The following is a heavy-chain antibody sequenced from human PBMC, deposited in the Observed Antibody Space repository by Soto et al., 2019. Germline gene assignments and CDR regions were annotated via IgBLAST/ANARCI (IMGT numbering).Heavy chain of an antibody. D-gene: IGHD6-6*01. J-gene: IGHJ4*02. CDR3: KRPGAARPWI. CDR2: ITHSGST. CDR1: GEALSNYY. Sequence: SETLSLTCAVYGEALSNYYWSWIRQPPGKGLEWIGEITHSGSTNYNPSLESRVTISADTSKNQFSMKMRSVTAADTAVYYCKRPGAARPWIWGQGTPVTVSS. V-gene: IGHV4-34*01.